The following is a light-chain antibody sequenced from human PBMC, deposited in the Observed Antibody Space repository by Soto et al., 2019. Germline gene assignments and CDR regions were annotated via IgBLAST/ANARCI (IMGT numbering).Light chain of an antibody. J-gene: IGKJ2*01. V-gene: IGKV3-20*01. Sequence: EIVLTQSPGTLSLSPGERATLSCRASQSVSSSYLAWYQQKPGQAPRLLIYGASSRATGIPDRFSGSGSGTDFTLTISRLEPEDFAVYFCQHYGNSPPFTFGQGTKGEIK. CDR2: GAS. CDR1: QSVSSSY. CDR3: QHYGNSPPFT.